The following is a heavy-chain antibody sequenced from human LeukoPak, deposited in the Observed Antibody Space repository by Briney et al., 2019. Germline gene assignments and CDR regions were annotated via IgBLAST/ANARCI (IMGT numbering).Heavy chain of an antibody. D-gene: IGHD3-22*01. Sequence: SESLSLTCAVSGGSFSGYYWSWIRQPPGKGLEWIGEINHSASTNYNPSLKSRVTISVATSKTQFCLKLSSVSAADKAVYCCARGWYDSGGYYPRDFVYCGQRTLGT. J-gene: IGHJ4*02. CDR1: GGSFSGYY. V-gene: IGHV4-34*01. CDR3: ARGWYDSGGYYPRDFVY. CDR2: INHSAST.